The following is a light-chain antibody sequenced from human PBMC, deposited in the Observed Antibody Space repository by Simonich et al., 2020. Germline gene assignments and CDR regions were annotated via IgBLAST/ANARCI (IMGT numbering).Light chain of an antibody. CDR2: KAS. J-gene: IGLJ3*02. V-gene: IGLV3-27*01. Sequence: SYELTQPSSVSVSPGQTARITCSGDVLAKNYARWVQQKPGQAPVLVIYKASERPSGIPERFTGSSSGTTVTLTISGAQVEDEADYYCYSAADNNRVFGGGTKLTVL. CDR3: YSAADNNRV. CDR1: VLAKNY.